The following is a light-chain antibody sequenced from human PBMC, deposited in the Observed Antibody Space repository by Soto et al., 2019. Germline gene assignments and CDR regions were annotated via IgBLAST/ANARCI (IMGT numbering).Light chain of an antibody. CDR1: QSVSSSY. J-gene: IGKJ1*01. V-gene: IGKV3-20*01. Sequence: ENGLAQSPGTPSLSPGERAPLSFRASQSVSSSYLAWYQQKPGQAPRLLIYGASSRATGIPDRFSGSGSGTDFTLTISRLEPEDFAVYYCQQSGAPDTFGQGTKVDIK. CDR3: QQSGAPDT. CDR2: GAS.